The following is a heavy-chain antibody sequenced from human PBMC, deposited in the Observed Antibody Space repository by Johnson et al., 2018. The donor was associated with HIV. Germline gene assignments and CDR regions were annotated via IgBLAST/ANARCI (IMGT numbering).Heavy chain of an antibody. CDR2: ISYDGNNK. D-gene: IGHD6-13*01. J-gene: IGHJ3*02. Sequence: QEHLVDPGGGVVQPGASLRLSSTASLFTFSGSGMHWVRQSPGTGLEWVAVISYDGNNKFYTDSVKGRFTISRDNSNNTLYLQMNSLRAEDTAVYYCAKDQWSSSWTNDAFDIWGQGTMVTVSS. V-gene: IGHV3-30*18. CDR1: LFTFSGSG. CDR3: AKDQWSSSWTNDAFDI.